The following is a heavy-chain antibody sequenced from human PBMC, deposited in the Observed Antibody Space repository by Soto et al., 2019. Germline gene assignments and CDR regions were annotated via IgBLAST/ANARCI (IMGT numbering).Heavy chain of an antibody. D-gene: IGHD6-19*01. Sequence: PSETLSLTCTVSGGSISSYYWSWIRQPPGKGLEWIGYIYYSGSTNYNPSLKSRVTISVDTSKNQFSLKLRSVTAADTAVYYCARHDGFSSGWIFDYWGHGTLVTVS. V-gene: IGHV4-59*08. CDR1: GGSISSYY. CDR2: IYYSGST. J-gene: IGHJ4*01. CDR3: ARHDGFSSGWIFDY.